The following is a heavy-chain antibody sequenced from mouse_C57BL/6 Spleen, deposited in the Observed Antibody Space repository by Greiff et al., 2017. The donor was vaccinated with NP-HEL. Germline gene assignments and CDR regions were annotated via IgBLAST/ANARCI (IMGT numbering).Heavy chain of an antibody. J-gene: IGHJ4*01. D-gene: IGHD1-1*01. CDR2: IYPGDGDT. V-gene: IGHV1-80*01. CDR3: ARGDTTVVEDYAMDY. Sequence: QVQLQQSGAELVKPGASVKISCKASGYAFSSYWMNWVKQRPGKGLEWIGQIYPGDGDTNYNGKFKGKATLTADKSSSTAYMQLSSLTSEDSAVYFCARGDTTVVEDYAMDYWGQGTSVTVSS. CDR1: GYAFSSYW.